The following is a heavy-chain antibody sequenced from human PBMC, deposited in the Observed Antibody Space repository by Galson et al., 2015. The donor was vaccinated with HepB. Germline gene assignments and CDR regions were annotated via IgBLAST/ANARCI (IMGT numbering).Heavy chain of an antibody. V-gene: IGHV6-1*01. CDR3: ARAQPAIGHLHYFDF. J-gene: IGHJ4*02. CDR1: GDSVSSDNTA. D-gene: IGHD2-2*02. CDR2: TYYESKWFN. Sequence: CAISGDSVSSDNTAWNWIRQSPSRGLEWLGRTYYESKWFNDYAASVKSRITINPDTANNQFSLQLNSVTPEDSAVYFCARAQPAIGHLHYFDFWGQGTQVTVSS.